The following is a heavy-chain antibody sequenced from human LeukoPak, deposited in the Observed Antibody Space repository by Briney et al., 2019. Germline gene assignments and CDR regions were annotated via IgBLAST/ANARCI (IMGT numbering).Heavy chain of an antibody. Sequence: SVKVSCKASGGTFSSYAISWVRQAPGQGLEWMGRIIPIFGIANYAQKFQGRVTITADESTSTAYMELSSLRSEDTAVYYCATSPVRGFGELRYYFDYWGQGTLVTVSS. CDR1: GGTFSSYA. CDR2: IIPIFGIA. CDR3: ATSPVRGFGELRYYFDY. D-gene: IGHD3-10*01. V-gene: IGHV1-69*15. J-gene: IGHJ4*02.